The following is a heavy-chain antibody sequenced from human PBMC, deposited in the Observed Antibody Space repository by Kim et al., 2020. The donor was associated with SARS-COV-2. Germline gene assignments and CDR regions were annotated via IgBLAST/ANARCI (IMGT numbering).Heavy chain of an antibody. D-gene: IGHD6-19*01. Sequence: GGSLRLSCAASGFTFDDYDIQWVRQVPGKGLEWVSLISRDGGEIKYADSVKARFTISRDKSKKSVYLRMNRLRRGDTALYYCVRGQQWLIKNWGQGTQVTVSS. CDR1: GFTFDDYD. V-gene: IGHV3-43*02. CDR3: VRGQQWLIKN. CDR2: ISRDGGEI. J-gene: IGHJ4*02.